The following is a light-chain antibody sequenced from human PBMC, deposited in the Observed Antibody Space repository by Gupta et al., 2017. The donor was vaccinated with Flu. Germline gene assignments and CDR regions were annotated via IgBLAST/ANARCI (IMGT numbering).Light chain of an antibody. V-gene: IGKV2-28*01. CDR3: MQALQTRYT. CDR1: QSLLHSNGQNY. CDR2: LGS. Sequence: DIVMTQSPLSLPVTPGEPASISCRSSQSLLHSNGQNYLDWYLQKPGQSPQLLIYLGSNRASGVPDRFSGSGSGTDFTLKITRVEAEDVGVYYCMQALQTRYTFGQGTKLEIK. J-gene: IGKJ2*01.